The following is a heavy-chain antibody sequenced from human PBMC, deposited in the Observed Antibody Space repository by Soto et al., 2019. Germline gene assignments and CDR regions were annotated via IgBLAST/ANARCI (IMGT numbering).Heavy chain of an antibody. CDR2: INRGNGNT. J-gene: IGHJ4*02. Sequence: ASVKVSCKASGYTFSNFAMQWVRQAPGQRLEWMGWINRGNGNTEYSQKFQGRVTITRDTSASSVYMELSSLTSEDTAVYYCARSSTVDTTAGGTHFDYWGQGTLVTVSS. D-gene: IGHD1-1*01. CDR1: GYTFSNFA. V-gene: IGHV1-3*01. CDR3: ARSSTVDTTAGGTHFDY.